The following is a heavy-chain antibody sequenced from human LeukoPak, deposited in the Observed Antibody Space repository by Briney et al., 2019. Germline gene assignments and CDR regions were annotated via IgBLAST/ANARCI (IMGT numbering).Heavy chain of an antibody. V-gene: IGHV3-48*03. D-gene: IGHD1-1*01. Sequence: GGSLRLSCAASGFTFSSYEMNWVRQAPGKGLEWVSYINNRGGTIYYADSVKGRFTISRDNAKNSLYLQMNRLRAEDTAVYYYARDSNWSPDYWGQGTLVTVSS. J-gene: IGHJ4*02. CDR2: INNRGGTI. CDR3: ARDSNWSPDY. CDR1: GFTFSSYE.